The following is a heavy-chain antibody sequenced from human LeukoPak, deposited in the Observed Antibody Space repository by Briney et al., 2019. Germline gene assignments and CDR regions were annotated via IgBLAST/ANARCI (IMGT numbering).Heavy chain of an antibody. J-gene: IGHJ4*02. CDR1: GGSISSGDYY. D-gene: IGHD6-13*01. CDR2: IYYSGST. V-gene: IGHV4-30-4*01. Sequence: SETLSLTCTVSGGSISSGDYYWSWIRQPPGKGLEWIGYIYYSGSTYYNPSLKSRVTISVDTSRNQFSLKLSSVTAADTAVYYCARDRSSSSWDRFDYWGQGTLVTVSS. CDR3: ARDRSSSSWDRFDY.